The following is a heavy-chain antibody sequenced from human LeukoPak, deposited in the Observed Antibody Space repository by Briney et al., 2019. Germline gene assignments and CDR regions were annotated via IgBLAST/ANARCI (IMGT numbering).Heavy chain of an antibody. CDR1: GFTFSSYA. CDR2: ISYDGSNK. V-gene: IGHV3-30*04. Sequence: GGSLRLSCAASGFTFSSYAMHWVRQAPGKGLEWGAVISYDGSNKYYADSVKGRFTISRDNSKNTLYLQMNSLRAEDTAVYYCAREWELHDYFDYWGQGTLVTVSS. J-gene: IGHJ4*02. CDR3: AREWELHDYFDY. D-gene: IGHD1-26*01.